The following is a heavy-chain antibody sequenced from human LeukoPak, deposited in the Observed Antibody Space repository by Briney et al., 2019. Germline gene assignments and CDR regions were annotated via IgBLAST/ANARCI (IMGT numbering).Heavy chain of an antibody. V-gene: IGHV1-69*01. CDR1: GGTFSSYA. Sequence: SVKVSCKASGGTFSSYAIRWVRQAPGQVLEWMGGIIPIFGTANYAQKFQGRVTITADESTSTAYMELSSLRSEDTAVYYCARDYVPPKGFKRDDAFDIWGQRTMVTVSS. J-gene: IGHJ3*02. D-gene: IGHD2-2*01. CDR3: ARDYVPPKGFKRDDAFDI. CDR2: IIPIFGTA.